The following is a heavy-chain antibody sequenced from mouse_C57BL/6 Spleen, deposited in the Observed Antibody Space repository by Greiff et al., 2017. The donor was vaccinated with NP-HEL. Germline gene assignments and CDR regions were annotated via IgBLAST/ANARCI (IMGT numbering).Heavy chain of an antibody. V-gene: IGHV1-62-2*01. J-gene: IGHJ3*01. CDR2: FYPGSGSI. D-gene: IGHD1-1*01. CDR1: GYTFTEYT. Sequence: VQLQQSGAELVKPGASVKLSCKASGYTFTEYTIHWVKQRSGQGLEWIGWFYPGSGSIKYNEKFKDKATLTADKSSSTVSMELSRLTSEDSAVYFCARHERGGYYYGSSSFAYWGQRTLVTVSA. CDR3: ARHERGGYYYGSSSFAY.